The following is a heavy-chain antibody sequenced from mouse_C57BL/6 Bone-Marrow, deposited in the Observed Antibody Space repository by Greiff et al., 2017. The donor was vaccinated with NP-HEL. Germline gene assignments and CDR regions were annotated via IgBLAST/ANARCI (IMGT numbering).Heavy chain of an antibody. Sequence: QVHVKQPGAELVKPGASVKLSCKASGYTFTSYWMHWVKQRPGQGLEWIGMIYPNSGSTNYNEKFKSKATLTVDKSSSTAYMQLSSLTSEDSAVYYCARWLLQAYWGQGTRVTVSA. CDR3: ARWLLQAY. CDR1: GYTFTSYW. D-gene: IGHD2-3*01. CDR2: IYPNSGST. J-gene: IGHJ3*01. V-gene: IGHV1-64*01.